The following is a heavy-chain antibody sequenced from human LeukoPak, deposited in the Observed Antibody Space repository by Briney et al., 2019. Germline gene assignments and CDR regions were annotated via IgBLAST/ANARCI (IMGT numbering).Heavy chain of an antibody. V-gene: IGHV3-48*03. J-gene: IGHJ4*02. CDR1: GFTFSNYE. CDR2: ISSSGSTI. Sequence: GGSLRLSCAASGFTFSNYEMNWVRQAPGKGLEWVSYISSSGSTIYYADSVKGRFTISRDNAKNSLYLQMNSLRAEDTAVYYCARDHYDYVWGSYRPLDYWGQGTPVTVSS. D-gene: IGHD3-16*02. CDR3: ARDHYDYVWGSYRPLDY.